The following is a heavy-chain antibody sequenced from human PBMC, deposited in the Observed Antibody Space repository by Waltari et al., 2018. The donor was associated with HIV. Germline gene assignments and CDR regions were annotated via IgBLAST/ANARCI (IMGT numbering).Heavy chain of an antibody. D-gene: IGHD7-27*01. CDR3: AKSGDDNGGAFDI. CDR2: IYHSGST. Sequence: QVQLQESGPGLVKPSETLSLTCAVSGYSISSGFYWRWTRQPPGKGLEWIGSIYHSGSTYYNPSLKSRVTISVDTSKNQFSLKLTSVTAIDTAVYYCAKSGDDNGGAFDIWGQGTMVTVSS. V-gene: IGHV4-38-2*01. J-gene: IGHJ3*02. CDR1: GYSISSGFY.